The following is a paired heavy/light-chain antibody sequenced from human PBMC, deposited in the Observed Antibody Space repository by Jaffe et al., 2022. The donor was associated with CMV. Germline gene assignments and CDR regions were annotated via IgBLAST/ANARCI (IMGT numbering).Light chain of an antibody. CDR1: SSDVGSYNY. J-gene: IGLJ1*01. CDR3: TSYTSSSTLDV. V-gene: IGLV2-14*03. CDR2: DVN. Sequence: QSALTQPASVSGSPGQSITISCTGTSSDVGSYNYVSWYQQHPGKAPKLMIYDVNNRPSGISNRFSGSKSGNTASLTISGLQAEDEADYYCTSYTSSSTLDVFGTGTKVTVL.
Heavy chain of an antibody. D-gene: IGHD3-22*01. J-gene: IGHJ4*02. CDR3: ARGTRSQLVDSSGYSPGY. CDR2: IWYDGNKK. CDR1: GFTFSSYG. V-gene: IGHV3-33*08. Sequence: QVQLAESGGGVVQPGRSLRLSCTASGFTFSSYGMHWVRQAPGKGLEWVAVIWYDGNKKYYGDSVKGRFTISRDNSKNTLYLQMSSLRVEDTAVYYCARGTRSQLVDSSGYSPGYWGQGTLVTVSS.